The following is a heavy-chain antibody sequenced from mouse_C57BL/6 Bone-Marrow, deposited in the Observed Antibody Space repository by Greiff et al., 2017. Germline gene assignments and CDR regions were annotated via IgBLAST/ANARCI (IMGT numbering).Heavy chain of an antibody. CDR3: AREEYYGTAD. V-gene: IGHV1-81*01. J-gene: IGHJ3*01. D-gene: IGHD1-1*01. CDR1: GYTFTSYG. Sequence: VQLQQSGAELARPGASVKLSCKASGYTFTSYGISWVKQRTGQGLEWIGEIYPRSGNTYYNEKFKGKATLTADKSSSTAYMELRSLPSEDSAVYFWAREEYYGTADRGQGTLGTVYA. CDR2: IYPRSGNT.